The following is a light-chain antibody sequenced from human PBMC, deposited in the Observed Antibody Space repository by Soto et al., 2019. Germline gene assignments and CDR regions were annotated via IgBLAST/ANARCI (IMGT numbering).Light chain of an antibody. CDR3: QQYGSSPS. J-gene: IGKJ1*01. CDR1: QRVTSKY. CDR2: GAS. Sequence: EVVLTQSPGTLSLSPGERATLSCRASQRVTSKYLAWYHQKPGQAPRLLIYGASNRATGIPDRFSGSGSGTDFTLTISRLDPEDFAVYYCQQYGSSPSFGQGTKVEIK. V-gene: IGKV3-20*01.